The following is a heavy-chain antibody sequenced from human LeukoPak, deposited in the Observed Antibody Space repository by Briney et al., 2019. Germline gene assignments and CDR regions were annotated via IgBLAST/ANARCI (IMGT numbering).Heavy chain of an antibody. J-gene: IGHJ4*02. CDR3: AKDRSPSNYADPQPIGY. CDR1: GFTFSSYA. D-gene: IGHD5-24*01. CDR2: ISGSGGST. Sequence: GGSLRLSCAASGFTFSSYAMSWVRQAPGKGLEWVSAISGSGGSTYYADSVKGRFTISRDNSKNTLYLQMNSLRAEDTAVYYCAKDRSPSNYADPQPIGYWGQGTLVTVSS. V-gene: IGHV3-23*01.